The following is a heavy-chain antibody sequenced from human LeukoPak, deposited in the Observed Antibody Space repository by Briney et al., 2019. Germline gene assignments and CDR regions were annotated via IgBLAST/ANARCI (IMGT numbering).Heavy chain of an antibody. CDR2: ISDSGGNT. D-gene: IGHD3-10*01. CDR1: RFTFSNYA. V-gene: IGHV3-23*01. CDR3: AKDGARGSGSSRYFDY. J-gene: IGHJ4*02. Sequence: GGSLRLSCAASRFTFSNYAMNWVRQAPGKGLEWVSGISDSGGNTYYADSVKGRFTVSRDNPKNTLFLQMNSLRADDTAVYYCAKDGARGSGSSRYFDYWGQGTLVTVSS.